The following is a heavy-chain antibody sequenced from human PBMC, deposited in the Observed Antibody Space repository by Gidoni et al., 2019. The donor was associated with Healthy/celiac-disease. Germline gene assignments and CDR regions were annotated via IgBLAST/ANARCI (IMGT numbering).Heavy chain of an antibody. CDR3: ARGMGYDYWSQFDL. D-gene: IGHD3-3*01. CDR2: RSYDGSNK. J-gene: IGHJ5*02. V-gene: IGHV3-30-3*01. Sequence: QVQLVESGGGVVQPGMSLRLSCAGAGFTFGRNVMHWVSQDPGKGLGWVAVRSYDGSNKYSAESVRGRFTIARDNSKNTLFLQMNSLRVEDTAVYYCARGMGYDYWSQFDLWGQGTLVTVSS. CDR1: GFTFGRNV.